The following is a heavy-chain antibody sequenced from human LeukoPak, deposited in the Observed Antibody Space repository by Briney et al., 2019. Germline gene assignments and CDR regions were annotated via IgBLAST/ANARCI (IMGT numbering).Heavy chain of an antibody. CDR2: INPNSGGT. Sequence: ASVKVSCKASGYTFTGYYMHWVRQAPGQGLEWMGWINPNSGGTNYAQKFQGRVTMTRDTSSSTAYMELSRLRSDDTAVYYCARDGGYCSGGSCYPSGYWGQGTLVTVSS. CDR3: ARDGGYCSGGSCYPSGY. CDR1: GYTFTGYY. D-gene: IGHD2-15*01. V-gene: IGHV1-2*02. J-gene: IGHJ4*02.